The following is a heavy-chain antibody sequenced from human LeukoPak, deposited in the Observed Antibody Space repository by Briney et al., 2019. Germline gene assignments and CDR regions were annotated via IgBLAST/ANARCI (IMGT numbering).Heavy chain of an antibody. CDR3: AKDYGGFDY. J-gene: IGHJ4*02. Sequence: GGSLRLSCAASGFTFSSYGMHWVRQAPGKGLEWVAFIRYDGSNRYFADFAKGRFTISRDNSKNTLYLQMNSLRDEDTAVYYCAKDYGGFDYWGQGTLVTVSS. CDR1: GFTFSSYG. D-gene: IGHD4-23*01. V-gene: IGHV3-30*02. CDR2: IRYDGSNR.